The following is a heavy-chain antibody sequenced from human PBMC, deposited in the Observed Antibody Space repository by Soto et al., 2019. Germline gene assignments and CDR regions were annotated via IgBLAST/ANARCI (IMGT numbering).Heavy chain of an antibody. J-gene: IGHJ4*02. V-gene: IGHV4-34*01. CDR3: ASKLSGGIDY. Sequence: SETLSLTCAVYGGSFSGYYWCWIRQPPGKGLEWIGEINHSGSTNYNPSLKSRVTISVDTSKNQFSLKLSSVTAADTAVYYCASKLSGGIDYWGPGTLVTVS. CDR2: INHSGST. D-gene: IGHD2-15*01. CDR1: GGSFSGYY.